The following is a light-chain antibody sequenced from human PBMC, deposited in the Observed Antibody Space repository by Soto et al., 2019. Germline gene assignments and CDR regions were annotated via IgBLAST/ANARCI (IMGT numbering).Light chain of an antibody. CDR1: SSNIGSSS. V-gene: IGLV1-44*01. CDR2: SNN. CDR3: AAWDDSLNVWV. J-gene: IGLJ3*02. Sequence: QSVLTQPPSASGTPGQRVTISCSGSSSNIGSSSVNWYQQLPGTAPKVLIYSNNQRPSGVPDRFSGSKSGTSASLAISGLQSEDEADYYCAAWDDSLNVWVFGGGTKLTVL.